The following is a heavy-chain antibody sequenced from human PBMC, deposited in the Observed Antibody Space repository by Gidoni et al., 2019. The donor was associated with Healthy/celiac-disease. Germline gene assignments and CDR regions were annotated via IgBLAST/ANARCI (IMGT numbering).Heavy chain of an antibody. CDR3: ARLSYSNYPNTHNWFDP. V-gene: IGHV1-69*01. CDR1: GGTFNSYP. CDR2: IIPIFGTA. D-gene: IGHD4-4*01. Sequence: QVQLVQSGAEVKTPGSSVKVSGKASGGTFNSYPISWVRQVPGQGLEWMGGIIPIFGTAHYAQKFQGRVTSTADESTSTAYMELSSLRSEDTAVYYCARLSYSNYPNTHNWFDPWGQGTLVTVSS. J-gene: IGHJ5*02.